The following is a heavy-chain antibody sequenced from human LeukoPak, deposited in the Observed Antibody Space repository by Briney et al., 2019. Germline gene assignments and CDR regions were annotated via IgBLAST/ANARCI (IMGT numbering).Heavy chain of an antibody. CDR3: AIMHGYYDGTGYWVQ. CDR1: GFTFASYG. D-gene: IGHD3-22*01. CDR2: ITTNGGRT. V-gene: IGHV3-23*01. Sequence: GGSLGLSCAASGFTFASYGMSWVRQAPGKGLEWVSFITTNGGRTSYADSVEGRFTISRDNPRNTLYMQMNSLRDEDTAVYYCAIMHGYYDGTGYWVQWGQGTLVTVSS. J-gene: IGHJ4*03.